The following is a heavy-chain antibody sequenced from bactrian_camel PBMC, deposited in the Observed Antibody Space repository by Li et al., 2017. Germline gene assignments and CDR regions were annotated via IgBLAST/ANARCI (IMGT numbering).Heavy chain of an antibody. CDR2: ITSSGGTT. V-gene: IGHV3S1*01. Sequence: VQLVESRGGSVQAGGSLRLSCAASGYTYNRNCMAWFRQAPGKGLEWVSAITSSGGTTYYADSVKGRFTIPRDNAKNTLYLQLNSLAFEDTATYYCAKPAVQELSLTQAIVNFAYWGQGTQVTVS. D-gene: IGHD3*01. J-gene: IGHJ6*01. CDR3: AKPAVQELSLTQAIVNFAY. CDR1: GYTYNRNC.